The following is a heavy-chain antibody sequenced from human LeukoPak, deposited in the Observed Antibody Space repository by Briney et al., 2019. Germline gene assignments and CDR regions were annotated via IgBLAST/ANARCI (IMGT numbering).Heavy chain of an antibody. CDR3: ARFVVVATFNWFDP. V-gene: IGHV1-18*01. CDR2: ISAYNGNT. CDR1: GYTFTSYG. J-gene: IGHJ5*02. D-gene: IGHD2-15*01. Sequence: ASVKVSCKASGYTFTSYGISWVRQAPGQGLEWMGWISAYNGNTNYAQKLQGRVTMTTDTSTSTAYMGLRSLRSDDTAVYYCARFVVVATFNWFDPWGQGTLVTVSS.